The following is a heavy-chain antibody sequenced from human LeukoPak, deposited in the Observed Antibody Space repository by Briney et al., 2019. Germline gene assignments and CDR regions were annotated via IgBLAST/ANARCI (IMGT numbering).Heavy chain of an antibody. J-gene: IGHJ4*02. CDR3: ARRITGTLAPIDY. CDR1: GGSISGYY. V-gene: IGHV4-34*01. Sequence: SETLSLTCTVSGGSISGYYWSWIRQPPGKGLEWIGEIYHDGTTNYKSSLKSRATISVDKSKNQFSLKLNSVTAADTAVYYCARRITGTLAPIDYWGQGTLVTVSS. CDR2: IYHDGTT. D-gene: IGHD1-20*01.